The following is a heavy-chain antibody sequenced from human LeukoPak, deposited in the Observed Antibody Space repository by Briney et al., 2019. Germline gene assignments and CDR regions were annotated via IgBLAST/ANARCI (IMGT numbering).Heavy chain of an antibody. V-gene: IGHV3-30*03. D-gene: IGHD6-19*01. CDR1: GFSITYYA. Sequence: PGGSLRLSCAASGFSITYYAMHWVRQAPGKGLEWVAVISYDGSNKYYADSVKGRFTISRDNSKNTLYLQMNSLRAEDTAVYYCATSGIAVAGRYWGQGTLVTVSS. CDR2: ISYDGSNK. CDR3: ATSGIAVAGRY. J-gene: IGHJ4*02.